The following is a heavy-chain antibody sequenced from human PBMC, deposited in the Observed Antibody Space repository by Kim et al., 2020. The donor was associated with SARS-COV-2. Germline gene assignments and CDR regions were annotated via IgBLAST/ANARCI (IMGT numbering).Heavy chain of an antibody. CDR2: ISAYNGNT. Sequence: ASVKVSCKASGYTFTSYGISWVRQAPGQGLEWMGWISAYNGNTNYAQKLQGRVTMTTDTSTSTAYMELRSLRSDDTAVYYCARDLCSSTSCFSPPSNYYYYGMDVWGQGTTVTVSS. D-gene: IGHD2-2*01. CDR1: GYTFTSYG. J-gene: IGHJ6*02. V-gene: IGHV1-18*04. CDR3: ARDLCSSTSCFSPPSNYYYYGMDV.